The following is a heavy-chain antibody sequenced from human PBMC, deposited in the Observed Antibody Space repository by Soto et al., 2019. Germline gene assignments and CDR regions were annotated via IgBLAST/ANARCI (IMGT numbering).Heavy chain of an antibody. Sequence: ETLSLTCTVSGGSISSSSYYWGWIRQPPGKGLEWIGSIYYSGSTYYNPSLKSRVTISVDTSKNQFSLKLSSVTAADTAVYYCARTYYDFWSGQNYYYYYGMDVWGQGTTVTVS. D-gene: IGHD3-3*01. CDR2: IYYSGST. CDR3: ARTYYDFWSGQNYYYYYGMDV. V-gene: IGHV4-39*01. J-gene: IGHJ6*02. CDR1: GGSISSSSYY.